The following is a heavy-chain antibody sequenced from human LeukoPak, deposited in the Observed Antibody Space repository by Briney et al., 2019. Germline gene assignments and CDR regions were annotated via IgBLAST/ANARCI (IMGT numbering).Heavy chain of an antibody. CDR1: GGSFSGYY. Sequence: SETLSLTCAVYGGSFSGYYWSWIRQPPGKGLEWIGEINHSGSTNYSPSLKSRVTISVDTSKNQFSLKLSSVTAADTAVYYCARLETTSHYYGMDVWGQGTTVTVSS. D-gene: IGHD1-1*01. J-gene: IGHJ6*02. V-gene: IGHV4-34*01. CDR2: INHSGST. CDR3: ARLETTSHYYGMDV.